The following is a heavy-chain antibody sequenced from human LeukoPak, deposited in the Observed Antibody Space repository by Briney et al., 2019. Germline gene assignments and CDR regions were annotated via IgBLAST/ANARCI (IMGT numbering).Heavy chain of an antibody. J-gene: IGHJ4*02. CDR2: INPNSGGT. D-gene: IGHD2-15*01. CDR1: GYTFTGYY. V-gene: IGHV1-2*02. Sequence: GASVKVSCKASGYTFTGYYMHWVRQAPGQGLEWMGWINPNSGGTNYAQKFQGRVTMTRDTSISTAYMELSRLRSDDTAVYHCAREGLLLGYDPTRDFDYWGQGTLVTVSS. CDR3: AREGLLLGYDPTRDFDY.